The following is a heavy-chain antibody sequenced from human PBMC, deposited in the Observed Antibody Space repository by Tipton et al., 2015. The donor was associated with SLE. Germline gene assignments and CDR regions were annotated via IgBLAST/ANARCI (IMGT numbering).Heavy chain of an antibody. CDR1: GGTFSSYD. J-gene: IGHJ4*02. V-gene: IGHV1-8*02. D-gene: IGHD1-26*01. Sequence: QLVQSGAEVKKPGSSVKVSCKASGGTFSSYDINWVRQATGQGLEWMGWMNPNSGNTGYAQKFQGRVTMTRNTSVSTAYMELSSLRSEDTAVYYCALLSGTSGYWGQGTLVTVSS. CDR3: ALLSGTSGY. CDR2: MNPNSGNT.